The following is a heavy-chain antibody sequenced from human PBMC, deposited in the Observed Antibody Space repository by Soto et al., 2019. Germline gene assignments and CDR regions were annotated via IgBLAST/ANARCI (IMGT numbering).Heavy chain of an antibody. CDR2: IDPSDSYT. V-gene: IGHV5-10-1*01. CDR1: GYSFTSYW. J-gene: IGHJ6*02. Sequence: PGESLKISCKGSGYSFTSYWIRWVRQMPGKGLEWMGRIDPSDSYTNYSPSFQGHVTISADKSISTAYLQWSSLKASDTAMYYCARRQKVIVVVPAAMRYYYYGMDVWGQGTTVTAP. D-gene: IGHD2-2*01. CDR3: ARRQKVIVVVPAAMRYYYYGMDV.